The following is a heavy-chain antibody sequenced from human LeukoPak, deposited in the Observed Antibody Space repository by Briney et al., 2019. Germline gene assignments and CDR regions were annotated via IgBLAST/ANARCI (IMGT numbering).Heavy chain of an antibody. CDR2: MTEYGTEI. J-gene: IGHJ4*02. CDR3: ARPRGCGSATCNNFDY. V-gene: IGHV3-7*01. Sequence: GGSLRLSCAASGFMFSGFSMSWVRQTPGKGLEWVAKMTEYGTEIFYVDSVKGRFTISRDNAKNLLYLQMNSLRVEDTAVYYCARPRGCGSATCNNFDYWGQGTLVTVSS. D-gene: IGHD2-15*01. CDR1: GFMFSGFS.